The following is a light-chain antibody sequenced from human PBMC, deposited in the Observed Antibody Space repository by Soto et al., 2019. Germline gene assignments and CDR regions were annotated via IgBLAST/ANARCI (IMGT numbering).Light chain of an antibody. Sequence: EIEMTQSPATLSVSPGERATLSCRASQSVSNNLAWYRQKPGQAPRLLTSDASTRATGVPARFSGSGSGTEFTLTISSLQSEDSGIYYCQQYNFWPPLTFGGGTKVEIK. CDR2: DAS. CDR3: QQYNFWPPLT. J-gene: IGKJ4*01. CDR1: QSVSNN. V-gene: IGKV3-15*01.